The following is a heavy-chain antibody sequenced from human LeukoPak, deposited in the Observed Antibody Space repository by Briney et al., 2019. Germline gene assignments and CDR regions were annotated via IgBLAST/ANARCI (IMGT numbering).Heavy chain of an antibody. CDR3: ARDKDGYNSPPSDY. Sequence: SETLSLTCTVTGVSISSGGYSWNWFRQLPGKGLEWIGYIYHSGNTFYNPSLKSRLSIAVDTSRNQFSLKLTSVIAADTAVYYCARDKDGYNSPPSDYWGQGTLVTVSS. D-gene: IGHD5-24*01. V-gene: IGHV4-31*03. CDR2: IYHSGNT. CDR1: GVSISSGGYS. J-gene: IGHJ4*02.